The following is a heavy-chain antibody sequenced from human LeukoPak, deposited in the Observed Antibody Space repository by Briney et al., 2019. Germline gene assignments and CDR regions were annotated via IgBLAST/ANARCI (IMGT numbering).Heavy chain of an antibody. CDR3: ARGDEAAAGTPPDY. CDR2: INWIGGST. CDR1: GFIFGDYG. D-gene: IGHD6-13*01. V-gene: IGHV3-20*04. J-gene: IGHJ4*02. Sequence: GGSLRLSCAASGFIFGDYGMSWVRQAPGKGLEWVSGINWIGGSTGYADSVKGQFTISRDNAKNSLYLQMNSLRAEDTAVYYCARGDEAAAGTPPDYWGQGTLVTVSS.